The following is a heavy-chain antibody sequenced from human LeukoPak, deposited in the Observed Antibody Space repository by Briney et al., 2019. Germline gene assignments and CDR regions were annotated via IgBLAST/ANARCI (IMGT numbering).Heavy chain of an antibody. CDR2: IIPIFGTA. V-gene: IGHV1-69*05. D-gene: IGHD3-22*01. Sequence: ASVKVSYKASGGTFSSYAISWVRQAPGQGLEWMGGIIPIFGTANYAQKFQGRVTITTDESTSTAYMELSSLRSEDTAVYYCARGTYYYDSSGYTSGWFDPWGQGTLVTVSS. CDR1: GGTFSSYA. J-gene: IGHJ5*02. CDR3: ARGTYYYDSSGYTSGWFDP.